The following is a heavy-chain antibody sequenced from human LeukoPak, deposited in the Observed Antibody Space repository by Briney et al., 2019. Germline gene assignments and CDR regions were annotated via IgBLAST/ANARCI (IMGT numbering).Heavy chain of an antibody. CDR3: ARGGCSSTSCRFPGPGAYWFDP. Sequence: GASVTLSCKASGYTFTSYGISWVRQAPGHGLEWMGWISANNTNTNYAKKRKGRVTMPTDTSTSTAYMELRSLRSDDTAVYYCARGGCSSTSCRFPGPGAYWFDPWGQGTLVTVSS. CDR2: ISANNTNT. D-gene: IGHD2-2*01. CDR1: GYTFTSYG. V-gene: IGHV1-18*01. J-gene: IGHJ5*02.